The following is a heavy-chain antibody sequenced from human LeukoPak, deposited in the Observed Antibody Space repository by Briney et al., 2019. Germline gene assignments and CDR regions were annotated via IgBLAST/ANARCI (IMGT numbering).Heavy chain of an antibody. J-gene: IGHJ4*02. D-gene: IGHD3-10*01. CDR1: GYPFTGYY. V-gene: IGHV1-2*06. CDR2: LNTDSGGT. Sequence: AAGKVSCKPPGYPFTGYYIHLVRLAPGQGIEWKGRLNTDSGGTNYDQQFQGRVSMTRAKSNNTASMEMSGLTSDDTAVYYCARDLRGFGDYFDYWGQGTLVAVAS. CDR3: ARDLRGFGDYFDY.